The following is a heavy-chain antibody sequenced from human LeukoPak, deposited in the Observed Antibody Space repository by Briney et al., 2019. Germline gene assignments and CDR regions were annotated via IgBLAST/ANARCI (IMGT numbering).Heavy chain of an antibody. CDR2: ISSSGSTI. CDR3: VICYRSGVHRVY. J-gene: IGHJ4*02. Sequence: GGSLRLSCAASGFTFSSYRMNWVRQAPGKGLEWVSYISSSGSTIYYADSVKGRFTISRDNAKSSLYLQMNSLRAEDTAVYYCVICYRSGVHRVYWGQGTLVTVSS. D-gene: IGHD2-8*01. CDR1: GFTFSSYR. V-gene: IGHV3-48*04.